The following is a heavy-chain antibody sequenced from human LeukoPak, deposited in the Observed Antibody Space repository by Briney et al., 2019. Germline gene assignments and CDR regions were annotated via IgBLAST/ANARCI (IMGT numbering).Heavy chain of an antibody. D-gene: IGHD3-10*01. J-gene: IGHJ5*02. CDR3: ARDMYYGSGSNDWFDP. CDR1: GFTFSSYG. V-gene: IGHV3-33*01. Sequence: PGVSLRLSCAASGFTFSSYGMHWVRQAPGKGREWVAVLWYDGSNKYYADSVKGLFTISRDNSKNTLYLQMNSLRAEDTAVYYCARDMYYGSGSNDWFDPWGQGTLVTVSS. CDR2: LWYDGSNK.